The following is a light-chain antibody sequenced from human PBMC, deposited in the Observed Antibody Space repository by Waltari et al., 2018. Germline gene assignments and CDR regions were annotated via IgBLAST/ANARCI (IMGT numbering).Light chain of an antibody. V-gene: IGKV3-11*01. CDR1: QTVRSY. J-gene: IGKJ2*01. CDR2: DAS. Sequence: EIVLTQSPATLSLSPGEKATLSCRASQTVRSYLAWYQQKPGQAPRLSIFDASSRATGSPSKFSGSGSGTDFTLTVSNLEPEDFAVYYCQQRSNWPYTFGQGTRVEIK. CDR3: QQRSNWPYT.